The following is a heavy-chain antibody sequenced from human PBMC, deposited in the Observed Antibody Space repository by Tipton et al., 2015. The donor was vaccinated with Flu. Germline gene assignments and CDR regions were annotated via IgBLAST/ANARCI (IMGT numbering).Heavy chain of an antibody. V-gene: IGHV4-34*01. Sequence: TLSLTCAVYGGSFSGYYWSWIRQPPGKGLEWIGEINHSGSTNYNPSLKSRVTISVDTSKNQFSLKLSSVTAADTAVYYCAREGPYYYDSSGYFIDRGDYYYYMDVWGKGTPVTVSS. CDR2: INHSGST. D-gene: IGHD3-22*01. J-gene: IGHJ6*03. CDR1: GGSFSGYY. CDR3: AREGPYYYDSSGYFIDRGDYYYYMDV.